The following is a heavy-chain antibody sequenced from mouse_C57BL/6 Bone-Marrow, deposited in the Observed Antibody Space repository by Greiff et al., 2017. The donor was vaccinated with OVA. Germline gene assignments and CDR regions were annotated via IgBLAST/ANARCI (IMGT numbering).Heavy chain of an antibody. CDR2: IDPSDSYT. Sequence: QVQLQQPGAELVKPGASVKLSCKASGYTFTSYWMQWVKQRPGQGLEWIGEIDPSDSYTNYNQKFKGKATLTVDTSSSTAYIQLSSLTSEDSAVYYCARSITTVVDWYFDVWGTGTTVTVSS. J-gene: IGHJ1*03. V-gene: IGHV1-50*01. D-gene: IGHD1-1*01. CDR1: GYTFTSYW. CDR3: ARSITTVVDWYFDV.